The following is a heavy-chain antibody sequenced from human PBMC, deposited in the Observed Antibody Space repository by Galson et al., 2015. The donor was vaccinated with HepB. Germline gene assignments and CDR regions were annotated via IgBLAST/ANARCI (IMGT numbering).Heavy chain of an antibody. CDR1: GSSLSTSGVG. V-gene: IGHV2-5*02. Sequence: PALVKPTQTLTLTCTYSGSSLSTSGVGVGWIRQPPGKALEWLALIYWDDDKRYSPSLKSRLTITKDTSKNQVVLTMTNMDPVDTATYYCAHLPNSSGWLYNWFDPWGQGTLVTVSS. J-gene: IGHJ5*02. D-gene: IGHD6-19*01. CDR3: AHLPNSSGWLYNWFDP. CDR2: IYWDDDK.